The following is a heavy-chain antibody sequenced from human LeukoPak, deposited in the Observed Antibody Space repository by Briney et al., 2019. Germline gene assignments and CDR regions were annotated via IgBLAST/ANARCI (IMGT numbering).Heavy chain of an antibody. CDR1: GGSFSGYY. J-gene: IGHJ4*02. Sequence: PSETLSLTCAVYGGSFSGYYWSWIRQPPGKGLEWIGEISHSGSTNYNPSLKSRVTISVDTSKNQFSLKLSSVTAADTAVYYCAGSDGYWGQGTLVTVSS. V-gene: IGHV4-34*01. CDR2: ISHSGST. CDR3: AGSDGY.